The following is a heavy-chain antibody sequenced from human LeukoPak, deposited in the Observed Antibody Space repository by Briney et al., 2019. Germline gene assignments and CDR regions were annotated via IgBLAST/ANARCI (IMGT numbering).Heavy chain of an antibody. J-gene: IGHJ5*02. V-gene: IGHV3-48*03. Sequence: GGSLRLSCAASGFTFSSYEMNWVRQAPGKGLEWVSYISSSGSTIYHADSVKGRFTISRDNAKNSLYLQMNSLRAEDTAVYYCARELVVTAIRVSWFDPWGQGTLVTVSS. D-gene: IGHD2-21*02. CDR1: GFTFSSYE. CDR3: ARELVVTAIRVSWFDP. CDR2: ISSSGSTI.